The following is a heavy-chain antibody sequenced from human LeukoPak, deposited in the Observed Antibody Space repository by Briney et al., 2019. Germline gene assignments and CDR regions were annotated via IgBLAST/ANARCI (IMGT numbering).Heavy chain of an antibody. V-gene: IGHV4-34*01. Sequence: SETLSLTCAVYGGSFSGYYWSWIRQPPGKGLEWIGEINHSGSTNYNPSLKSRVTISVDTSKNQFSLKLSSVTAADTAVYYCAGGATPGAFDIWGQGTMVTVSS. CDR1: GGSFSGYY. D-gene: IGHD1-26*01. CDR3: AGGATPGAFDI. CDR2: INHSGST. J-gene: IGHJ3*02.